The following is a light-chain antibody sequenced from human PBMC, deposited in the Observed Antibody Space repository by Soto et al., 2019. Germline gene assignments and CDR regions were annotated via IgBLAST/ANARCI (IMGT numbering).Light chain of an antibody. CDR3: CSYTSSNTWV. CDR1: SSDVGGYNY. Sequence: QSALTQPASVSGSPGQSITISCTGTSSDVGGYNYVSWYQQHPGKAPKLMIYEVSNRPSGVSNGFSGSKSGNTASLTISGLQAEDEADYYCCSYTSSNTWVFGGGTKLTVL. V-gene: IGLV2-14*01. J-gene: IGLJ3*02. CDR2: EVS.